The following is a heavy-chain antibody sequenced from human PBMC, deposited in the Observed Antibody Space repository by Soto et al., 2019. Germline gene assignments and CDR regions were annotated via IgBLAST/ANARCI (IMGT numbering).Heavy chain of an antibody. CDR2: IYHSGST. V-gene: IGHV4-30-2*01. J-gene: IGHJ5*02. Sequence: QLQLQESGSGLVKPSQTLSLTCTVSGGSITSSGYSWSWIRQPPGKGLEWIGYIYHSGSTFYNPSLKSRVTISVDRSKDQFSLKLNSVTAADTAVYSCAKWNSNWFDPWGQGTLVTVS. D-gene: IGHD1-7*01. CDR3: AKWNSNWFDP. CDR1: GGSITSSGYS.